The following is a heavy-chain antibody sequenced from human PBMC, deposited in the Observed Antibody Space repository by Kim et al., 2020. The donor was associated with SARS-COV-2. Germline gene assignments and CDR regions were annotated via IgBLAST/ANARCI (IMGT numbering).Heavy chain of an antibody. CDR3: ACRGGTTGHYYYGMDV. V-gene: IGHV1-2*02. CDR1: GYTFTGYY. Sequence: ASVKVSCKASGYTFTGYYMHWVRQAPGQGLEWMGWINPNSGGTNYAQKFQGRVTMTRDTSISTAYMELSRLRSDDTAVYYCACRGGTTGHYYYGMDVWGQGTTVTVSS. D-gene: IGHD1-26*01. CDR2: INPNSGGT. J-gene: IGHJ6*02.